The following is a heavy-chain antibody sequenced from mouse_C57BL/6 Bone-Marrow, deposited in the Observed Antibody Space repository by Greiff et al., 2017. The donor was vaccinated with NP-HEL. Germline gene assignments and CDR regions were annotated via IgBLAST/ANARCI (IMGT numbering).Heavy chain of an antibody. CDR2: ISSGSSTI. CDR3: ARMDDYDWDWYFDV. Sequence: EVKLVESGGGLVKPGGSLKLSCAASGFTFSDYGMHWVRQAPEKGLEWVAYISSGSSTIYYADTVKGRCTITRDNAKNTLFLQMTSLRSEDTAMYYCARMDDYDWDWYFDVWGTGTTVTVSS. J-gene: IGHJ1*03. CDR1: GFTFSDYG. V-gene: IGHV5-17*01. D-gene: IGHD2-4*01.